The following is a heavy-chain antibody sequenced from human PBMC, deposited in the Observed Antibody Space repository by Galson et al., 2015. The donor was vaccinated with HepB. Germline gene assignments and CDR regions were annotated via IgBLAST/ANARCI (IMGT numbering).Heavy chain of an antibody. V-gene: IGHV3-33*01. CDR2: IWYDGSNK. D-gene: IGHD2-15*01. CDR1: GFTFSSYG. Sequence: SLRLSCAASGFTFSSYGMHWVRQAPGKGLEWVAVIWYDGSNKYYADSVKGRFTISRDNSKNTLYLQMNSLRAEDTAVYYCARQAEHYYYYGMDVWGQGTTVTVSS. J-gene: IGHJ6*02. CDR3: ARQAEHYYYYGMDV.